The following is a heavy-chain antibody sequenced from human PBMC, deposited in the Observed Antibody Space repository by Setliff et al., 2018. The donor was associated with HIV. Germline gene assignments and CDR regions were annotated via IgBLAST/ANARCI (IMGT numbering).Heavy chain of an antibody. D-gene: IGHD5-12*01. Sequence: ASVKVSCKPSGYSFTNHYMHWVRQAPGQGLEWMGVINPTGGSTRNTRKFQGRVAMTRDTSTSTVYMELSSLRSEDTAVYYCASAGAWQRNALDIWGQGTMVTV. CDR2: INPTGGST. CDR1: GYSFTNHY. CDR3: ASAGAWQRNALDI. J-gene: IGHJ3*02. V-gene: IGHV1-46*01.